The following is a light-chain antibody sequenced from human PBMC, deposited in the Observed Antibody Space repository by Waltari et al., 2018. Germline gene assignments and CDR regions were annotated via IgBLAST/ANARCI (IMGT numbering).Light chain of an antibody. CDR2: GAF. CDR3: KHYVRLPVT. CDR1: MGVGRS. V-gene: IGKV3-20*01. Sequence: CRAKMGVGRSLAWYQQNPGQAPRFLIYGAFIRATGIADRFSGSGSGTDFSLTISRLEPEDVAVYYCKHYVRLPVTFGQGTKVEIK. J-gene: IGKJ1*01.